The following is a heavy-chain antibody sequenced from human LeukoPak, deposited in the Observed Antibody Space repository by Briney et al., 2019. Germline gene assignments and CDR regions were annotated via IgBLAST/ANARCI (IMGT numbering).Heavy chain of an antibody. D-gene: IGHD2-2*01. CDR3: ARNKSTTLGDY. CDR2: ITPNNGYA. CDR1: GYAFSHSG. V-gene: IGHV1-18*01. J-gene: IGHJ4*02. Sequence: SVKVSCKASGYAFSHSGISLVRQAPGHRLEWMGWITPNNGYAHYAQKLQGRVTMTTDTFTSTAYMELRSLRSDDTAVYYCARNKSTTLGDYWGQGTLVTVSS.